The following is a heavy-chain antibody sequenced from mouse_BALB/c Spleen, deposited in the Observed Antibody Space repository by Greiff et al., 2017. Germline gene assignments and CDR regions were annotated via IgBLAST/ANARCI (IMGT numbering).Heavy chain of an antibody. J-gene: IGHJ1*01. CDR2: ISNGGGST. D-gene: IGHD2-1*01. Sequence: EVQRVESGGGLVQPGGSLKLSCAASGFTFSSYTMSWVRQTPEKRLEWVAYISNGGGSTYYPDTVKGRFTISRDNAKNTLYLQMSSRKSEDTAMYYCARRGGGNYAWYFDVWGAGTTVTVSS. CDR3: ARRGGGNYAWYFDV. CDR1: GFTFSSYT. V-gene: IGHV5-12-2*01.